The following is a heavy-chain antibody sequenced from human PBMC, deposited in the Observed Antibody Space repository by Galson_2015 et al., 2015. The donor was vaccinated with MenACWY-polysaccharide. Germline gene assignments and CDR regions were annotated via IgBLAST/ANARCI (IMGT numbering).Heavy chain of an antibody. CDR2: VNHSGNT. CDR3: ARGDFWSGSPWDF. D-gene: IGHD3-3*01. J-gene: IGHJ4*02. CDR1: GGSFSDYY. Sequence: SETLSLTCAVYGGSFSDYYWTWIRQAPGMRPEWIGEVNHSGNTNYTPSLKSRVTISVDTSKNQFSLKLTSVTVADTAVYYCARGDFWSGSPWDFWGQGTLVTVSS. V-gene: IGHV4-34*01.